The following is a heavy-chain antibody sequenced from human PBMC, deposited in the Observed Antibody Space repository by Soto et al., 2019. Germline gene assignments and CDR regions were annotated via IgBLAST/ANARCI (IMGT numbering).Heavy chain of an antibody. CDR3: ARQITMIVENYFDY. D-gene: IGHD3-22*01. CDR2: ISYSGST. CDR1: GDSISSGGYY. V-gene: IGHV4-31*03. Sequence: SETLSLTCTVSGDSISSGGYYWSWIRQHPGKGLEWIGYISYSGSTYYNPSLKSRVTISVDTSKNQFSLRLSSVTAADTAVYYCARQITMIVENYFDYWGQGTLVTVSS. J-gene: IGHJ4*02.